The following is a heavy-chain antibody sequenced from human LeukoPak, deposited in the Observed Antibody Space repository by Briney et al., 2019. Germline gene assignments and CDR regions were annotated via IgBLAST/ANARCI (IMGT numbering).Heavy chain of an antibody. CDR1: GYTFTSYD. D-gene: IGHD3-10*01. V-gene: IGHV1-8*03. CDR3: ARGLSGSGSYPFDY. Sequence: ASVKVSCKASGYTFTSYDINWVRQATGQGLEWMGWMNPNSGNTGYAQKFQGRVTITRNTSISTAYMELSSLRSEDTAVYYCARGLSGSGSYPFDYWGQGTLVTVSS. CDR2: MNPNSGNT. J-gene: IGHJ4*02.